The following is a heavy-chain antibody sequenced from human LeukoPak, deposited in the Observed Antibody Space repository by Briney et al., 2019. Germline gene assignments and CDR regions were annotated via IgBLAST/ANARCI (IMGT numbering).Heavy chain of an antibody. CDR1: GGSFSGYY. CDR2: INHSGST. Sequence: PSETLSLTCAVYGGSFSGYYWSWIRQPPGKGLEWIGEINHSGSTNYNPSLKSRVTISVDTSKNQFSLKLSSVTAADTAVYYCATEAVAGTGEAFDIWGQGTMVTVSS. J-gene: IGHJ3*02. CDR3: ATEAVAGTGEAFDI. V-gene: IGHV4-34*01. D-gene: IGHD6-19*01.